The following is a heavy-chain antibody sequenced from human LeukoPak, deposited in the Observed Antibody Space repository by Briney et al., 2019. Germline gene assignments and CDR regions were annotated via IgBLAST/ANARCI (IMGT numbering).Heavy chain of an antibody. Sequence: SVKVSCKASGGTFNSYAINWVRQAPGQGLEWMGGIIPIFDTTNYAQKFQGRVTITADEYTSTAYMELGSLRSEDTAVYYCARVWLAAAGTVYWGQGTLVTVSS. D-gene: IGHD6-13*01. CDR2: IIPIFDTT. CDR1: GGTFNSYA. J-gene: IGHJ4*02. V-gene: IGHV1-69*13. CDR3: ARVWLAAAGTVY.